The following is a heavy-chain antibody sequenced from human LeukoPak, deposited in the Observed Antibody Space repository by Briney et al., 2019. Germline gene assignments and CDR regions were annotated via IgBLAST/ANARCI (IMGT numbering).Heavy chain of an antibody. J-gene: IGHJ5*02. V-gene: IGHV6-1*01. CDR1: GDSVSNNIAA. D-gene: IGHD6-19*01. CDR2: TYYRSKWSN. Sequence: SQTLSLTCAISGDSVSNNIAAWHWIRQSPSRGLEWLRRTYYRSKWSNDYAVSVQSRITINPDTSKNQFSLQLNSVTAEDTAVYYCARGAYNSVWSWGQGTLVTVSS. CDR3: ARGAYNSVWS.